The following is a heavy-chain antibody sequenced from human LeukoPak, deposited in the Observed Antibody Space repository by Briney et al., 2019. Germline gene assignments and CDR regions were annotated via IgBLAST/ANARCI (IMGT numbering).Heavy chain of an antibody. D-gene: IGHD3-9*01. V-gene: IGHV4-59*12. CDR3: ARGVRVYDILTGYYRYYFDY. CDR1: GGSISSYY. Sequence: SETLSLTCTVSGGSISSYYWSWIRQPPGKGLEWIGYIYYSGSTNYNPSLKSRVTISVETSKNQFSLKLSSVTAADTAVYYCARGVRVYDILTGYYRYYFDYWGQGTLVTVSS. J-gene: IGHJ4*02. CDR2: IYYSGST.